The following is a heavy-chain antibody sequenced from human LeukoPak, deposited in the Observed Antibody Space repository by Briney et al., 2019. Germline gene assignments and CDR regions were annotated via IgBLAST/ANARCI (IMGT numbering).Heavy chain of an antibody. Sequence: PGGSLRLSCAASGFTFSSYAMSWVRQAPGKGLEWVSAISGSGGSTYHADSVKGRFTISRDNSKNTLYLQMNSLRAEDTAVYYCAKDSSGWPRVYYFDYWGQGTLVTVSS. D-gene: IGHD6-19*01. CDR1: GFTFSSYA. CDR2: ISGSGGST. J-gene: IGHJ4*02. CDR3: AKDSSGWPRVYYFDY. V-gene: IGHV3-23*01.